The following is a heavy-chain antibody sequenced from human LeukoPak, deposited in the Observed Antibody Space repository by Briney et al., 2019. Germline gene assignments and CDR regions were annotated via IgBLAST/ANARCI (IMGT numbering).Heavy chain of an antibody. CDR3: ARGTVTTELYYYYGMDV. Sequence: IFGTANYAQKFQGRVTITADESTSTAYMELSSLRSEDTAVYYCARGTVTTELYYYYGMDVWGQGTTVTVSS. CDR2: IFGTA. D-gene: IGHD4-11*01. J-gene: IGHJ6*02. V-gene: IGHV1-69*01.